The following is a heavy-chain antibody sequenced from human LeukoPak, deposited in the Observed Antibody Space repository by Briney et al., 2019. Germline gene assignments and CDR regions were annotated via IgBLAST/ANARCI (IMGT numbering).Heavy chain of an antibody. Sequence: PGGSLRLSCAASGFTFSSYAMSWVRQSPGKGLEWVAVISTDGNNKFYADSVKGRFTISRDNSRNTVYLQMNSLRAEDTAVYYCARDLTAYDFLTDYWGQGTLVTVSS. CDR1: GFTFSSYA. D-gene: IGHD3-9*01. CDR2: ISTDGNNK. V-gene: IGHV3-30-3*01. CDR3: ARDLTAYDFLTDY. J-gene: IGHJ4*02.